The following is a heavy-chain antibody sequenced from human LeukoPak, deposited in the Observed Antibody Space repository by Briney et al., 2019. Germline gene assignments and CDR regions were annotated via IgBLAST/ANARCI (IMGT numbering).Heavy chain of an antibody. D-gene: IGHD3-10*01. CDR1: GFTFDDYT. CDR3: AKDPYYGGFDY. V-gene: IGHV3-43*01. J-gene: IGHJ4*02. Sequence: AGGSLRLSCAASGFTFDDYTMHWVRQAPGKGLEWVSLISWDGGSTYYADSVKGRFTISRDNSKNTLYLQMNSLRAEDTAVYYCAKDPYYGGFDYWGQGTLVTVSS. CDR2: ISWDGGST.